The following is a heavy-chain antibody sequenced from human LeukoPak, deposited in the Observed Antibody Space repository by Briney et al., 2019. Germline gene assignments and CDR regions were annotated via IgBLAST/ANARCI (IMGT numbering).Heavy chain of an antibody. J-gene: IGHJ4*02. CDR1: GYTFTSYY. V-gene: IGHV1-18*04. CDR3: ARDRSVIAVAGRIIDY. Sequence: ASVKVSCKASGYTFTSYYMHWVRQAPGQGLEWMGWISAYNGNTNYAQKLQGRVTMTTDTSTSTAYMELRSLRSDDTAVYYCARDRSVIAVAGRIIDYWGQGTLVTVSS. CDR2: ISAYNGNT. D-gene: IGHD6-19*01.